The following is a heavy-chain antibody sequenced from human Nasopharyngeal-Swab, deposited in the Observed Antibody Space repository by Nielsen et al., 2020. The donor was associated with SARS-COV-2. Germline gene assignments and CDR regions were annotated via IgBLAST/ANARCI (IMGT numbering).Heavy chain of an antibody. D-gene: IGHD3-22*01. CDR1: GDSVCSTSAA. Sequence: SETLPLTCAISGDSVCSTSAAWNWNRQSPSRGFEWLGRTYYRTKWYNDYAVSVKSRITINPDTSKNQFSLQLNSVTPEGTAVYYCARDSYYYGHAGYFDLWGRGTLVTVSS. J-gene: IGHJ2*01. CDR2: TYYRTKWYN. CDR3: ARDSYYYGHAGYFDL. V-gene: IGHV6-1*01.